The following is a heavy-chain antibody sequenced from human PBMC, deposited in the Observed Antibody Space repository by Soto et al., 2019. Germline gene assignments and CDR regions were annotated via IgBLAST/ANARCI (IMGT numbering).Heavy chain of an antibody. Sequence: SETLSLTCAVYGGSFSGYYWSWIRQPPGKGLEWIGEINHSGSTNYNPSLKSRVTISVDTSKNQFSLKLSSVTAADTAVYYCARGRKGTGTTKYYYYYMDVWGKGTTVTSP. D-gene: IGHD1-7*01. CDR3: ARGRKGTGTTKYYYYYMDV. CDR1: GGSFSGYY. V-gene: IGHV4-34*01. J-gene: IGHJ6*03. CDR2: INHSGST.